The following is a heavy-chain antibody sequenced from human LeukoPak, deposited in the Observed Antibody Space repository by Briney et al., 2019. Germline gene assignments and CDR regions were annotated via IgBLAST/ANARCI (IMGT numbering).Heavy chain of an antibody. Sequence: GESLKISCRGSGYRFSSYWIGWVRQMPGKGLEWMGSIYPADSTTRYNPSFQGQVIISADKSINTAYLQWSSLKASDTAVYYCARYDGGWLIGKVNAENCFDPWGQGTLVTVSS. CDR2: IYPADSTT. J-gene: IGHJ5*02. D-gene: IGHD6-19*01. CDR3: ARYDGGWLIGKVNAENCFDP. V-gene: IGHV5-51*01. CDR1: GYRFSSYW.